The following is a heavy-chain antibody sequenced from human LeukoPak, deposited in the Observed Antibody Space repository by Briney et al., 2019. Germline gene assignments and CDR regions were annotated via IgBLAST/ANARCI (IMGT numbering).Heavy chain of an antibody. J-gene: IGHJ4*02. V-gene: IGHV3-30*02. CDR1: GFTFTNYG. CDR2: IRYDGNNE. CDR3: AKDPTRRGRTWLYFDY. D-gene: IGHD2-15*01. Sequence: GGSLRLSCAASGFTFTNYGMHWVRQAPGRGLEWVAFIRYDGNNEYYTDSVKGRFTVSRDNSKNTLYVQMNSLRTDDTAVYYCAKDPTRRGRTWLYFDYWGQGTLVTVSS.